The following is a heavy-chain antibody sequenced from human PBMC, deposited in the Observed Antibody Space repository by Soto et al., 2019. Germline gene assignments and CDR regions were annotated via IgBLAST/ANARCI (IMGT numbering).Heavy chain of an antibody. J-gene: IGHJ6*02. CDR2: IIHSEST. V-gene: IGHV4-34*01. Sequence: LSLTCAVYGGSFSAYYWSWVRQPPGKGLEWIGEIIHSESTKYNPSLKSRVTISVDTSKNQFSLKLSSLRSEDTAVYYCARGPSIAALMDVWGQGTTVTVSS. CDR1: GGSFSAYY. D-gene: IGHD6-6*01. CDR3: ARGPSIAALMDV.